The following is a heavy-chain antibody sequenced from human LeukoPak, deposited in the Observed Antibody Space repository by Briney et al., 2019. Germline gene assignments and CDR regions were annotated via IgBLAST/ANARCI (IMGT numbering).Heavy chain of an antibody. Sequence: ASVKVSCKASGYTFTSYGISWVRQAPGQGPEWIGWISAYNGNTYYAQKLQGRVTMTTDTSTSTAYMELRSLRSDDTAVYYCARGYGTMTYYYYYMDVWGKGTTVTVSS. J-gene: IGHJ6*03. V-gene: IGHV1-18*01. CDR1: GYTFTSYG. D-gene: IGHD3-22*01. CDR2: ISAYNGNT. CDR3: ARGYGTMTYYYYYMDV.